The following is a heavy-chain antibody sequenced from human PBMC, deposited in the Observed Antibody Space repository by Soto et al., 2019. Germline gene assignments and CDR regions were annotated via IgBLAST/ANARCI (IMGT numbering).Heavy chain of an antibody. Sequence: TGGSLRLSCAASGFTFSSYAMSWVRQAPGKGLEWVSAISGSGGSTYYADSVKGRFTISRDNSKNTLYLQMNSLRAEDTAVYYCAKVLVARWELLARYFDYWGQGTLVTVSS. CDR1: GFTFSSYA. V-gene: IGHV3-23*01. CDR2: ISGSGGST. CDR3: AKVLVARWELLARYFDY. J-gene: IGHJ4*02. D-gene: IGHD1-26*01.